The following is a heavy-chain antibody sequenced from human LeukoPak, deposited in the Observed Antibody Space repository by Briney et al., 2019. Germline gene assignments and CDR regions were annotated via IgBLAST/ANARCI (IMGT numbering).Heavy chain of an antibody. CDR3: ARQQQQLWYD. CDR2: ISSSGSTI. J-gene: IGHJ4*02. D-gene: IGHD5-18*01. V-gene: IGHV3-48*03. Sequence: PGGSLRLSCAASGFTFSSYAMSWVRQAPGKGLEWVSYISSSGSTIYYADSVKGRFTISRDNAKNSLYLQMNSLRAEDTAVYFCARQQQQLWYDWGQGTLVTVSS. CDR1: GFTFSSYA.